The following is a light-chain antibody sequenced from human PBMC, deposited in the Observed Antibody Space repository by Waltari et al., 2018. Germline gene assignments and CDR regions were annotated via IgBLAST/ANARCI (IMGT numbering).Light chain of an antibody. CDR3: QHYVRLPVT. CDR2: ATS. Sequence: CRASPSVGRSLAWYQQKRGQAPSLLIYATSTRATGIPDRFSGSGSGTDFSLTISRLEPEDFAVYYCQHYVRLPVTFGLGTKVEIK. V-gene: IGKV3-20*01. J-gene: IGKJ1*01. CDR1: PSVGRS.